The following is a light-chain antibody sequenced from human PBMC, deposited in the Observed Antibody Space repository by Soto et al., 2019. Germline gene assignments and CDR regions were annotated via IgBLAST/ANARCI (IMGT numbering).Light chain of an antibody. CDR2: EVS. V-gene: IGLV2-8*01. CDR1: SSDIGGYNY. CDR3: SSYAGSNNYV. Sequence: QSALTQPPSASGSPGQSVTISRTGTSSDIGGYNYVSWYQQHPGKAPKLMIYEVSKRPSGVPDRFSGSKSGNTAPLTVSGLQAEDEADYYCSSYAGSNNYVFGSGTKVTVL. J-gene: IGLJ1*01.